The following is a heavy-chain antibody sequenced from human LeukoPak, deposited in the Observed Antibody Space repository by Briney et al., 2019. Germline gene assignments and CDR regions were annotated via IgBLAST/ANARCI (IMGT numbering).Heavy chain of an antibody. CDR1: GYSFTSYW. Sequence: KPGESLKISCKGSGYSFTSYWIGWVRQMPGKGLEWMGIIYPGDSDSRYSPSFQGQVTISADKSISTAYLQWSSLKASDTALYYCARGGYCSGGSCYLGAFDIWGQGTMVTVSS. CDR3: ARGGYCSGGSCYLGAFDI. J-gene: IGHJ3*02. CDR2: IYPGDSDS. D-gene: IGHD2-15*01. V-gene: IGHV5-51*03.